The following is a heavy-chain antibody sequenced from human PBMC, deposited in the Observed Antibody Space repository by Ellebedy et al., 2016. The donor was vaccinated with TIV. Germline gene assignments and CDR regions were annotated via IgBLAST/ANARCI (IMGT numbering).Heavy chain of an antibody. V-gene: IGHV3-48*04. J-gene: IGHJ3*02. CDR2: ISSSGSTI. D-gene: IGHD3-9*01. CDR1: GFTFSSYS. CDR3: VRNTYYDILIPTGDAFDI. Sequence: GGSLRLXXAASGFTFSSYSMSWIRQAPGKGLEWVSYISSSGSTIYYADSVKGRFTISRDNAKNSLYLQMNSLRAEDTAVYYCVRNTYYDILIPTGDAFDIWGQGTMVTVSS.